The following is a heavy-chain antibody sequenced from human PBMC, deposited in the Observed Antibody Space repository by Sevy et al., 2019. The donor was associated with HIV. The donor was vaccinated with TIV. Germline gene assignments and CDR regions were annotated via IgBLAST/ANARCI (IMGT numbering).Heavy chain of an antibody. V-gene: IGHV6-1*01. CDR1: GDSVSSNSAA. CDR3: AREPYSSSWYGFWWFDP. D-gene: IGHD6-13*01. CDR2: TYYRSKWYN. Sequence: SQTLSLTCAISGDSVSSNSAAWNWIRQSPSRGLEWLGRTYYRSKWYNDYAVSVKARITINPDTSKNQFSLQLNSVTPEDTAVYFCAREPYSSSWYGFWWFDPWGQGTLVTVSS. J-gene: IGHJ5*02.